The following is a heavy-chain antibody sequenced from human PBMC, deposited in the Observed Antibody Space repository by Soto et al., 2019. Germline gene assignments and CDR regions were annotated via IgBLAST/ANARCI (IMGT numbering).Heavy chain of an antibody. CDR3: AAVAVAGPYYYYGMDV. V-gene: IGHV1-69*06. CDR1: GGTFSSYA. CDR2: IIPIFGTA. J-gene: IGHJ6*02. Sequence: SVKVSCKASGGTFSSYAISWVRQAPGQGLEWMGGIIPIFGTANYAQKFQGRVTITADKSTSTAYMELSSLRSEDTAVYYCAAVAVAGPYYYYGMDVWGQGTTVTVSS. D-gene: IGHD6-19*01.